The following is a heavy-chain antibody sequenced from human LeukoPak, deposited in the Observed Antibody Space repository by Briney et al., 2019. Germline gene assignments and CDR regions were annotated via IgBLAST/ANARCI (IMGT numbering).Heavy chain of an antibody. CDR2: ISYDANVK. Sequence: GGSLRLSCAASGFTFSSDAMHWVRQAPGKGLERVAFISYDANVKRYADSVKGRFTISRDNSKNTVYLQMSSLRPEDTAVYHCAKDRSTTWACDYWGQGTLVTVSS. V-gene: IGHV3-30*18. CDR3: AKDRSTTWACDY. J-gene: IGHJ4*02. CDR1: GFTFSSDA. D-gene: IGHD6-13*01.